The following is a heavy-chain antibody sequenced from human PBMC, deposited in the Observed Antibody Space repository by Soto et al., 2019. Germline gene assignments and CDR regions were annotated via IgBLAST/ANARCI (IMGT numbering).Heavy chain of an antibody. D-gene: IGHD6-13*01. V-gene: IGHV4-59*01. CDR3: ARSAYSSSWYYYYYMDV. J-gene: IGHJ6*03. Sequence: SETLSLTCTVSGGSISSYYWSWIRQPPGKGLEWIGYIYYSGSTNYNPSLKSRVTISVDTSKNQFSLKLSSVTAADTAVYYCARSAYSSSWYYYYYMDVWGKGTTVTV. CDR2: IYYSGST. CDR1: GGSISSYY.